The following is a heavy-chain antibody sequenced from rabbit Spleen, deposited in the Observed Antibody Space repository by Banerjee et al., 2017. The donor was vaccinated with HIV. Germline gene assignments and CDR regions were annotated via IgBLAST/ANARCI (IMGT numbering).Heavy chain of an antibody. Sequence: QEQLLESGGGLVKPEGSLKLSCTASGFSFSNKAVMCWVRQAPGKGLEWIACISGGSGRTYYASRAKGRFTISKTSSTTVTLQMTSLTAADTATYFCARGSATMTMVITGYYFNLWGPGTLVTVS. CDR1: GFSFSNKAV. CDR2: ISGGSGRT. V-gene: IGHV1S45*01. D-gene: IGHD2-1*01. J-gene: IGHJ4*01. CDR3: ARGSATMTMVITGYYFNL.